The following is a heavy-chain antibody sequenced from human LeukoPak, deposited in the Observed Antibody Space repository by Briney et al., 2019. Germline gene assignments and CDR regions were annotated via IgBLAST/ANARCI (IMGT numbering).Heavy chain of an antibody. Sequence: GASVKVSCKASGYTFTGYYMHWVRQAPGQGLEWMGWINTNTGNPTYVQGFTGRFVFSLDTSVSTAYLQISSLKAEDTAVYYCARDIERYGSGSSSFDYWGQGTLVTVSS. CDR1: GYTFTGYY. V-gene: IGHV7-4-1*02. CDR3: ARDIERYGSGSSSFDY. J-gene: IGHJ4*02. CDR2: INTNTGNP. D-gene: IGHD3-10*01.